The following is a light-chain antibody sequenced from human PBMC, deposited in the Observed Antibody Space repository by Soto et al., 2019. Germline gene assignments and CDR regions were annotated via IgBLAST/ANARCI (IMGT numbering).Light chain of an antibody. J-gene: IGKJ1*01. V-gene: IGKV3-20*01. CDR2: GAS. Sequence: EIVFTPSPATLSFSPGERATLSCRASESVFGYLAWYQHKPGQAPRLLIYGASSRATGIPDRFSGSGSGTDFTLTISRLEPEDFAVYYCQQYGSSPPWTFGQGTKVDIK. CDR1: ESVFGY. CDR3: QQYGSSPPWT.